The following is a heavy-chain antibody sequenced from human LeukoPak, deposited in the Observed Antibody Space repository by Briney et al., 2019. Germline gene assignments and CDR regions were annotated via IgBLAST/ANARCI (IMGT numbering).Heavy chain of an antibody. CDR3: ARLDNARGAFDY. Sequence: SETLSLTCTVSGGSISSYYWSWIRQPPGKGLEWIGHIYYSGSTHYNPSLKSRVTISVDTSKNQFSLKLSSVTAADTAVYYCARLDNARGAFDYWGQGTLVTVSS. CDR1: GGSISSYY. V-gene: IGHV4-59*08. CDR2: IYYSGST. D-gene: IGHD2-2*03. J-gene: IGHJ4*02.